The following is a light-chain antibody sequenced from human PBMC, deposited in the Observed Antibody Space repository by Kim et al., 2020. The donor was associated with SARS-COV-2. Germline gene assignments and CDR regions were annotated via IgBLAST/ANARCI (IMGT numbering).Light chain of an antibody. J-gene: IGKJ5*01. CDR1: QSVSSY. V-gene: IGKV3-11*01. CDR3: QQRSNLIT. Sequence: SLAPGERAPLSCRASQSVSSYLAWYQQKPGQALRLLIYDVSSRATGIPARFSGSGSGTDFTLTISSLEPEDFAVYYCQQRSNLITFGQGTRLEIK. CDR2: DVS.